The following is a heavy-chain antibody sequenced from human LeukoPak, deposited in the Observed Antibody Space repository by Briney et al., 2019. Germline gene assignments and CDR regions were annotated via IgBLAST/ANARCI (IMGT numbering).Heavy chain of an antibody. J-gene: IGHJ5*02. CDR1: GGSISSYY. V-gene: IGHV4-59*01. CDR2: IYYSGST. D-gene: IGHD1-1*01. Sequence: PSETLSLTCTVSGGSISSYYWTWIRQPPGKGLEWIGYIYYSGSTKYNPSLKSRVTISIDTSKNQFSLKLSSVTAADTAVYYCARDEAKGWYRIFDRWGQGTLVTVSS. CDR3: ARDEAKGWYRIFDR.